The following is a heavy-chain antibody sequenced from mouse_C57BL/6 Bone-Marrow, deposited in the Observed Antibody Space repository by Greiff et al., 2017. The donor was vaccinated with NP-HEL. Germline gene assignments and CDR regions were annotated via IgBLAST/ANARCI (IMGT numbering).Heavy chain of an antibody. D-gene: IGHD2-2*01. CDR3: ASSYVYDVACFAY. CDR1: GFTFSSYG. CDR2: ISSGGSYT. V-gene: IGHV5-6*01. Sequence: EVQLQQSGGDLVKPGGSLKLSCAASGFTFSSYGMSWVRQTPDKRLEWVATISSGGSYTYYPDSVKGRFTISRDNAKNTLYLQMRCLKSEDTAMYHCASSYVYDVACFAYWRQGTLVTVSA. J-gene: IGHJ3*01.